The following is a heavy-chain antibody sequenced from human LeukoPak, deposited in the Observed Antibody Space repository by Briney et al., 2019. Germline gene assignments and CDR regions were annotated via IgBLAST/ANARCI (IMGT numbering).Heavy chain of an antibody. CDR3: ARDYAVGESFDI. D-gene: IGHD3-16*01. CDR1: GFTFSSYW. J-gene: IGHJ3*02. CDR2: ITSDGSST. V-gene: IGHV3-74*01. Sequence: GGSLRLSCAASGFTFSSYWMHWVRQAPGEGLVWVARITSDGSSTGHADSVKGRFTISRDNAKNTLYLQMNSLRAEDTAVYYCARDYAVGESFDIWGQGTLVTVSS.